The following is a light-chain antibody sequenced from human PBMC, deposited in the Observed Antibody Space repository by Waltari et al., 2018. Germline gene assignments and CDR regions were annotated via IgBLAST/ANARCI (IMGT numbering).Light chain of an antibody. V-gene: IGKV1-5*03. CDR2: KAS. CDR3: LQYNGEPRT. CDR1: QNINTW. J-gene: IGKJ1*01. Sequence: QETQSPFTSSAPGSERGHINCPAHQNINTWLAWPQQKPGKAPKLLIYKASSLESGVPSRFSGSGSGIEFTLTISSLQPDDFATYYCLQYNGEPRTFGQGTKVEVK.